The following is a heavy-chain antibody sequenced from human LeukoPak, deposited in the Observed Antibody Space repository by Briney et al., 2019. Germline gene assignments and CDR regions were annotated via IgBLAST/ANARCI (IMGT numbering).Heavy chain of an antibody. CDR1: GFTFSIYW. J-gene: IGHJ4*02. V-gene: IGHV3-74*01. CDR2: INTDGSGT. CDR3: TTVFDH. Sequence: PGGSLRFSCAASGFTFSIYWMHWVRQAPGKGLEWVSRINTDGSGTSYADSVKGRFTISRDNAKNTLYLQMNSLRAEDTAMYYCTTVFDHWGPGTLVTVSS.